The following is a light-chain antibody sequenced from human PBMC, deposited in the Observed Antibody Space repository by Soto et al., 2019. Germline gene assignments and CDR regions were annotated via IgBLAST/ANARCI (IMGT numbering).Light chain of an antibody. Sequence: MVLRRSRGTLTFSRGESATLSCRASQSVTSTYLAWYQQKPGQAPRLLIYATSRRATGIPDRFGGSGSGTDFTLTISGLEPEDSPVYYCQQYDLSPWTFGQGTQVDIK. CDR3: QQYDLSPWT. CDR1: QSVTSTY. V-gene: IGKV3-20*01. CDR2: ATS. J-gene: IGKJ1*01.